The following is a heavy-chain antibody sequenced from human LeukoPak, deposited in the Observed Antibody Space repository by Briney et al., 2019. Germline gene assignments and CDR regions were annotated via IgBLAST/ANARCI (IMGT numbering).Heavy chain of an antibody. Sequence: PGGSLRLSCAASGFTFSSYAMSWVRQAPGKGLEWVSAISGSGGSTHYADSVKGRFTISRDNSKNTLYLQMNSLRAEDTAVYYCAKALSARPVTYVDYWGQGTLVTVSS. J-gene: IGHJ4*02. CDR3: AKALSARPVTYVDY. CDR2: ISGSGGST. V-gene: IGHV3-23*01. CDR1: GFTFSSYA. D-gene: IGHD5-18*01.